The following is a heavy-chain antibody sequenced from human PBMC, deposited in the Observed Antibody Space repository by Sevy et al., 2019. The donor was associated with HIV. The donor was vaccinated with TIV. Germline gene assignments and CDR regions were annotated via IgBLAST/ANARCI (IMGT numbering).Heavy chain of an antibody. CDR2: IYYTGHT. Sequence: SETLSLTCTVPGGSISNSNYYWGWIRQPPGKGLEWIGSIYYTGHTNYNPSLKSRVTISLDTSKNQFSLKLNSVTAADTAVFYCARQYSGSFYHWGQGVLVTVSS. J-gene: IGHJ5*02. D-gene: IGHD1-26*01. V-gene: IGHV4-39*01. CDR3: ARQYSGSFYH. CDR1: GGSISNSNYY.